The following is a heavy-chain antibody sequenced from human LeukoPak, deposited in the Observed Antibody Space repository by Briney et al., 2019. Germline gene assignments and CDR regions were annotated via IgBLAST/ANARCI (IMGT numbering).Heavy chain of an antibody. CDR1: GVSIRNTNYY. CDR3: ARDTGAGLLWFEN. CDR2: IYTSGST. D-gene: IGHD3-10*01. J-gene: IGHJ5*02. Sequence: SETLSLTCSVSGVSIRNTNYYWSWIRQPAGKGLEWIGRIYTSGSTNYNPSLKSRVTMSVDTSKNQFSLKLSSVTAADTAVYYCARDTGAGLLWFENWGQGTLVTVSS. V-gene: IGHV4-4*07.